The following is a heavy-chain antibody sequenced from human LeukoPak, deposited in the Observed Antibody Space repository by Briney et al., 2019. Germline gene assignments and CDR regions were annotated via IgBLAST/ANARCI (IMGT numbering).Heavy chain of an antibody. Sequence: PGGSLRLSCAASALTYWMTWVRQAPGKGLEWVANIKQDGSERYYVDSVKGRFTISRDNAKNSLYLQMNSLRAADTAVYYCARNYDSSGYYSDDAFDIWGQGTMVTVSS. D-gene: IGHD3-22*01. V-gene: IGHV3-7*01. CDR3: ARNYDSSGYYSDDAFDI. CDR2: IKQDGSER. CDR1: ALTYW. J-gene: IGHJ3*02.